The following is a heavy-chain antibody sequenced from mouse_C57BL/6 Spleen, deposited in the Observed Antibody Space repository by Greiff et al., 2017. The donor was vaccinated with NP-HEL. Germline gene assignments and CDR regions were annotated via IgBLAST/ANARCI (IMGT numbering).Heavy chain of an antibody. V-gene: IGHV1-18*01. CDR3: ARRGPFFYAMDY. CDR2: INPNNGGT. D-gene: IGHD3-3*01. Sequence: EVKLQESGPELVKPGASVKIPCKASGYTFTDYNMDWVKQSHGKSLEWIGDINPNNGGTIYNQKFKGKATLTVDKSSSTAYMELRSLTSEDTAVYYCARRGPFFYAMDYWGQGTSVTVSS. J-gene: IGHJ4*01. CDR1: GYTFTDYN.